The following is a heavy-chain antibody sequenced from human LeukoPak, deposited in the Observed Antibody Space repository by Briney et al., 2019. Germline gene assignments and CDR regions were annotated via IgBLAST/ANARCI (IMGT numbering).Heavy chain of an antibody. CDR1: GGTFSSYA. V-gene: IGHV1-69*13. Sequence: ASVKLSCKASGGTFSSYAISWVRQAPGQGLEWMGGIIPIFGTANYAQKFQGRVTITADESTSTAYMELSSLRAEDTAVYYCARPSTSTDAFDIWGQGTMVTVSS. J-gene: IGHJ3*02. CDR3: ARPSTSTDAFDI. CDR2: IIPIFGTA. D-gene: IGHD5/OR15-5a*01.